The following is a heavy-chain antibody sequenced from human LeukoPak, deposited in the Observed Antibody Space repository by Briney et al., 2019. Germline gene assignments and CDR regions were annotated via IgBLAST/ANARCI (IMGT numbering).Heavy chain of an antibody. J-gene: IGHJ5*02. CDR2: INHSRST. CDR1: GFTVNSNY. D-gene: IGHD3-3*01. Sequence: GSLSLSCSASGFTVNSNYMSWIRQPPGKGLMWFGEINHSRSTNYNPSLKSRVTISVDTSKNQFSLKLSSVTGADTAVYYCARGSNDFWSGYYPGIRWWWFDPWGQGTLVTVSS. V-gene: IGHV4-34*01. CDR3: ARGSNDFWSGYYPGIRWWWFDP.